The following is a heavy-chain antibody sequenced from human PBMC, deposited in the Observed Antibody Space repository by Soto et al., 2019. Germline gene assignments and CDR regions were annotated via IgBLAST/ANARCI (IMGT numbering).Heavy chain of an antibody. CDR1: GGSISSSSYY. Sequence: SETLSLTCTVSGGSISSSSYYWGWIRQPPGKGLEWIGSIYYSGSTYYNPSLKSRVTISVDTSKNQFSLKLSSVTAADTAVYYCARFMAQIYNWFDPWGQGTLVTVSS. CDR3: ARFMAQIYNWFDP. CDR2: IYYSGST. V-gene: IGHV4-39*01. D-gene: IGHD3-10*01. J-gene: IGHJ5*02.